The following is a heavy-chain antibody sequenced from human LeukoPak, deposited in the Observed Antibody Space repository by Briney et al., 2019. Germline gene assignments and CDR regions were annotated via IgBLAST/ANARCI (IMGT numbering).Heavy chain of an antibody. J-gene: IGHJ4*02. CDR2: IYTSGST. Sequence: SETLSLTCTVSGGSISSGSYYWSWIRQPAGKGLEWIGRIYTSGSTNYNPSLKSRVTISVDTSKNQFSLKLSSVTAADTAVYYCARVGLDWGSIDYWGQETLVTVSS. CDR3: ARVGLDWGSIDY. D-gene: IGHD3/OR15-3a*01. CDR1: GGSISSGSYY. V-gene: IGHV4-61*02.